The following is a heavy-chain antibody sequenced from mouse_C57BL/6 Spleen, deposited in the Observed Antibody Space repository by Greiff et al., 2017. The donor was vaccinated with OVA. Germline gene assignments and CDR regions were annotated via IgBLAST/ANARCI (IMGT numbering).Heavy chain of an antibody. CDR2: IYPGSGNT. V-gene: IGHV1-76*01. D-gene: IGHD2-1*01. CDR1: GYTFTDYY. CDR3: ARLYGNYDAMDY. Sequence: VKLVESGAELVRPGASVKLSCKASGYTFTDYYINWVKQRPGQGLEWIARIYPGSGNTYYNEKFKGKATLTADKSSSTAYMQLSSLTSEDSAVYFGARLYGNYDAMDYWGQGTSVTVSS. J-gene: IGHJ4*01.